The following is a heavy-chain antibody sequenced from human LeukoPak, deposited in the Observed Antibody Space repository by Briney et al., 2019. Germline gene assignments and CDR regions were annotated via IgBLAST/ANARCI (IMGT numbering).Heavy chain of an antibody. D-gene: IGHD1-1*01. CDR3: ARGYNWNDVWFDP. Sequence: SETLSLTCTVSGSSISSHYWSWIRQPPGKGLEWIGYIYYSGSTNYNPSLKSRVTISVDTSKNQFSLKLSSVTAADTAVYYCARGYNWNDVWFDPWGQGTLVTVSS. J-gene: IGHJ5*02. CDR1: GSSISSHY. V-gene: IGHV4-59*11. CDR2: IYYSGST.